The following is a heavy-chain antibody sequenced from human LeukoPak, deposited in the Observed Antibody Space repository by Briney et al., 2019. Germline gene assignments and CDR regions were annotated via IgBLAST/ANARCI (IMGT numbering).Heavy chain of an antibody. CDR1: GFTFSSYW. Sequence: GGSLRLSCAASGFTFSSYWMSWVRQAPGKGLEWVANIKQDGSEKYYVDSVKGRFTISRDNAKNSLYLQMNSLRAEDTAVYYCARTPGSDDFWSGYYYFDYWGQGTLVTVSS. J-gene: IGHJ4*02. CDR2: IKQDGSEK. CDR3: ARTPGSDDFWSGYYYFDY. D-gene: IGHD3-3*01. V-gene: IGHV3-7*01.